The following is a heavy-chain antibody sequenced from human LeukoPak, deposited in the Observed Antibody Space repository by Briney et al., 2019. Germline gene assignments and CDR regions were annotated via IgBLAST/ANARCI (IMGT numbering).Heavy chain of an antibody. CDR3: ASWGRLRAAGIYYGMDV. J-gene: IGHJ6*02. V-gene: IGHV4-61*02. CDR1: GGSISSGSYY. CDR2: IYTSGST. D-gene: IGHD6-13*01. Sequence: PSETLSLTCTVAGGSISSGSYYWSWIRQPAGKGLEWIGRIYTSGSTNYNPSLKSRVTISVDTSKNQLSLKLSSVTAADTAVYYCASWGRLRAAGIYYGMDVWGQGTTVTVSS.